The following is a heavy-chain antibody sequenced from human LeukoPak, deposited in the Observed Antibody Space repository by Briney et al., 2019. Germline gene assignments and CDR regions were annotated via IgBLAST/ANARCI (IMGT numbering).Heavy chain of an antibody. V-gene: IGHV1-2*02. CDR2: INPNSGGT. CDR1: GYTFTGYY. D-gene: IGHD5-18*01. Sequence: ASVKVSCKASGYTFTGYYMHWVRQAPGQGLEWMGWINPNSGGTNYAQKFQGRVTMTRDTSISTAYMELSRLRSDDTAVYYCARETSGYSYGTVDYWGQGTLVTVSS. J-gene: IGHJ4*02. CDR3: ARETSGYSYGTVDY.